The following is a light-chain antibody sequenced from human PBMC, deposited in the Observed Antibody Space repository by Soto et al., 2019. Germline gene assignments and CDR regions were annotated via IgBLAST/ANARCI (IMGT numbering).Light chain of an antibody. CDR3: SSFTSTSTYV. CDR1: SSDVGGCNC. Sequence: QSALTQPASVSGSPGQSITISCTGTSSDVGGCNCVSWYQQHPGKAPKLMIYEVNYRPSGVSNRFSGSKSGNTASLTISGLQAEDEADYYCSSFTSTSTYVFGTGTKVTVL. J-gene: IGLJ1*01. CDR2: EVN. V-gene: IGLV2-14*01.